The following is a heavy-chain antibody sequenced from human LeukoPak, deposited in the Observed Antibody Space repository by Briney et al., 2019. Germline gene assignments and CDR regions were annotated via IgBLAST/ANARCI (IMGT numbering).Heavy chain of an antibody. V-gene: IGHV1-69*13. D-gene: IGHD3-22*01. CDR1: GGTFSDYS. CDR2: IIPIFGTA. Sequence: GASVKVSCKTSGGTFSDYSISWVRQARGQRLEWMGGIIPIFGTANYAQKFQGRVTITADESTSTAYMELSSLRSEDTAVYYCARSAVPYYYDSSGPDYYYYYMDVWGKGTTVTISS. J-gene: IGHJ6*03. CDR3: ARSAVPYYYDSSGPDYYYYYMDV.